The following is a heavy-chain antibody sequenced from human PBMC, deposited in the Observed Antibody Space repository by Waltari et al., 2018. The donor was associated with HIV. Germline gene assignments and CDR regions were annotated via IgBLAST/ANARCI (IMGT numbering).Heavy chain of an antibody. CDR2: INTNTGNP. D-gene: IGHD4-4*01. J-gene: IGHJ6*02. CDR3: ARIPPSRSHPYSYYDMDV. Sequence: QVQLVQSGSELKKPGASVKVSCKASGYTFTKYAMNWVRQAPGPGLEWMGWINTNTGNPTYAQGFTGRYVFSLDTSVSTAYLQISYLKAEDTAVYYCARIPPSRSHPYSYYDMDVWGQGTTVTVSS. V-gene: IGHV7-4-1*02. CDR1: GYTFTKYA.